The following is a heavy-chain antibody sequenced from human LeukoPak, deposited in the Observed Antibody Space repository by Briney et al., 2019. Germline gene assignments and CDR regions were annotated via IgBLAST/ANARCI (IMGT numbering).Heavy chain of an antibody. CDR2: ISWNSGSI. CDR3: AREVAGEGYGMDV. D-gene: IGHD7-27*01. J-gene: IGHJ6*02. V-gene: IGHV3-9*01. Sequence: GGSLRLSCAASGFTFDNYAMHWVRQAPGKGLEWVSGISWNSGSIGYADSVKGRFTISRDNSKNTLYLQMNSLRAEDTAVYYCAREVAGEGYGMDVWGQGTTVTVSS. CDR1: GFTFDNYA.